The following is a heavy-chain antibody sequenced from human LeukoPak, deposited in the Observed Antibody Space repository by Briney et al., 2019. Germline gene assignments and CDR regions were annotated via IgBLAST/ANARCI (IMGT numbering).Heavy chain of an antibody. D-gene: IGHD3-10*01. CDR1: GYSISSCSY. CDR3: TGNYYGSGSYADFDY. CDR2: VYHGGSS. V-gene: IGHV4-38-2*02. Sequence: PAESLSLFCTVSGYSISSCSYWGLIRQPPGKVLEWIGNVYHGGSSYYTTSVKSRVTISVDTSKNQFSLNLYSVTAADTAVYYCTGNYYGSGSYADFDYWGQGTLVTVSS. J-gene: IGHJ4*02.